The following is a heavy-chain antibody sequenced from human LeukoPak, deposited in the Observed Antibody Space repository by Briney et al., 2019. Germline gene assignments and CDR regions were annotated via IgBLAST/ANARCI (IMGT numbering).Heavy chain of an antibody. CDR3: ASQPILNYDFWSGYLVPDY. CDR2: IYYSGST. V-gene: IGHV4-31*03. Sequence: PSETLSLTCTVSGGSISSGGYYWNWIRQHPGKGLEWIGYIYYSGSTYYNPSLKSRVTISVDTSKNQFSLKLSSVIAADTAVYYCASQPILNYDFWSGYLVPDYWGQGTLVTVSS. D-gene: IGHD3-3*01. CDR1: GGSISSGGYY. J-gene: IGHJ4*02.